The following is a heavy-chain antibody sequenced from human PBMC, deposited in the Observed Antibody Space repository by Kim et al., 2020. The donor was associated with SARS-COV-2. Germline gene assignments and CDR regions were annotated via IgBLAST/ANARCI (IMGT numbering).Heavy chain of an antibody. D-gene: IGHD1-26*01. Sequence: IYNADSGKGRFTISRDNAKNSLYLQMNSLRAEDTAVYYCARDEVGARQSGWGQGTLVTVSS. CDR2: I. V-gene: IGHV3-21*01. CDR3: ARDEVGARQSG. J-gene: IGHJ4*02.